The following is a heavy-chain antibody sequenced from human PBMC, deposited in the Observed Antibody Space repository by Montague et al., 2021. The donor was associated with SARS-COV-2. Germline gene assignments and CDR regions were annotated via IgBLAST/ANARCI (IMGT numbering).Heavy chain of an antibody. Sequence: PALVKPTRTLTLTCTFSGFSLSTSGMRASWIRQPPGKAREWLARIDWDDDKFYSTSLKTRLTISKDTSKNQVVLTMTNMDPVDTATYYCARSYYDILTAYYTPFDYWGQGTLVTVSS. CDR2: IDWDDDK. CDR3: ARSYYDILTAYYTPFDY. CDR1: GFSLSTSGMR. D-gene: IGHD3-9*01. J-gene: IGHJ4*02. V-gene: IGHV2-70*04.